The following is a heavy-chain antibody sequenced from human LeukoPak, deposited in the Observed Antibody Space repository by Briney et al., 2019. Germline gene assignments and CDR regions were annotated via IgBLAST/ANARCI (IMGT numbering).Heavy chain of an antibody. Sequence: GASVKVTCKASGYTFTSYGISWVRQAPGQGLEWMGWISAYNGNTNYAQKLQGRVTMTTDTSTSTAYMELRSLRSDDTAVYYCARDVLKGYDYVWGSYRYTNWFDPWGQGTLVTVSS. V-gene: IGHV1-18*01. CDR3: ARDVLKGYDYVWGSYRYTNWFDP. D-gene: IGHD3-16*02. CDR1: GYTFTSYG. J-gene: IGHJ5*02. CDR2: ISAYNGNT.